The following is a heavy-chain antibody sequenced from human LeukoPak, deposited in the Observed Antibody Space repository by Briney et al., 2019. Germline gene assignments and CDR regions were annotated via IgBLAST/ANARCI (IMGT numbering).Heavy chain of an antibody. CDR1: GFTFSSYA. V-gene: IGHV3-11*03. CDR2: ISSTSIYT. D-gene: IGHD3-3*01. J-gene: IGHJ3*02. Sequence: GGSLRLSCAASGFTFSSYAMSWVRQAPGKGLEWVSDISSTSIYTNYADSVKGRFTISRDNAKNSLYLQMNSLRAEDTAVYYCARSFYDFLNGPYEEAFDMWGQGTMVTVSS. CDR3: ARSFYDFLNGPYEEAFDM.